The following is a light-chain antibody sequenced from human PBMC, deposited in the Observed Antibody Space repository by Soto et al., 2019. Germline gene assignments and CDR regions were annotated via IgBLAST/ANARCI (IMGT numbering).Light chain of an antibody. V-gene: IGKV4-1*01. CDR3: QQYYTTPWT. CDR1: QSVLYSSNNKNY. Sequence: DIVMPQSPDSLAVSLGERATINFKSTQSVLYSSNNKNYLAWYQQKPGQPPKALIYWASTRESGVPDRFSGSGSGTDFTLTISSLQAEDVAVYYCQQYYTTPWTFGQGTKVDI. CDR2: WAS. J-gene: IGKJ1*01.